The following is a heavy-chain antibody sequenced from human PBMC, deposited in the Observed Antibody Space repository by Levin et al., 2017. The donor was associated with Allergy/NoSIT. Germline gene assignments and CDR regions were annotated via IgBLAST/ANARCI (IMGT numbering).Heavy chain of an antibody. V-gene: IGHV3-21*01. CDR2: ISSSSSYI. J-gene: IGHJ3*02. Sequence: PGGSLRLSCAASGFTFSSYSMNWVRQAPGKGLEWVSSISSSSSYIYYADSVKGRFTISRDNAKNSLYLQMNSLRAEDTAVYYCARYLLDVRYNWNDVGSGAFDIWGQGTMVTVSS. CDR1: GFTFSSYS. CDR3: ARYLLDVRYNWNDVGSGAFDI. D-gene: IGHD1-20*01.